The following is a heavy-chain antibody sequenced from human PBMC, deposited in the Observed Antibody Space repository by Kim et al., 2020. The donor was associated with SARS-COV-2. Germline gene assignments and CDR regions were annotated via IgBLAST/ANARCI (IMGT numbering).Heavy chain of an antibody. V-gene: IGHV4-34*01. J-gene: IGHJ6*02. CDR2: TNHSGRT. CDR1: GGSLNGYY. Sequence: SETLSLTCAVYGGSLNGYYWTWFRQAPGRGPVWIGDTNHSGRTQYNPSLKSRVSISVDSSKNQFSLKLTSVTAADTAVYYCARGMVQGGIVRAEWRSTAGLNYYDTAIDVWGQGTTVIVSS. D-gene: IGHD3-10*01. CDR3: ARGMVQGGIVRAEWRSTAGLNYYDTAIDV.